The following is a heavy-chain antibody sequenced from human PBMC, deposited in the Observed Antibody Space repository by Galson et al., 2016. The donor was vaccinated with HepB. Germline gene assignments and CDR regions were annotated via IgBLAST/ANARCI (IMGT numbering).Heavy chain of an antibody. CDR2: IDSSSGTI. CDR3: ARNPRFFLGDSSGYDPSTLDY. V-gene: IGHV3-21*04. D-gene: IGHD3-22*01. CDR1: GFIFSSYT. Sequence: SLRLSCAASGFIFSSYTMNWVRQAPGKGLEWVSSIDSSSGTIYCADSAKGRFTISRDNSKNTLYLQMNSLRAEDTAVYYCARNPRFFLGDSSGYDPSTLDYWGQGTLVTVSS. J-gene: IGHJ4*02.